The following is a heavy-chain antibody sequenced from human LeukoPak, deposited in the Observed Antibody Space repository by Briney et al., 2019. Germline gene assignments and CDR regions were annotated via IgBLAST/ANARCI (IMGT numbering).Heavy chain of an antibody. D-gene: IGHD4/OR15-4a*01. J-gene: IGHJ6*02. V-gene: IGHV4-59*01. Sequence: SETLSLTCTVSGGSISGYYWSWLRQPPGKGLEWIGYIYHSGFTDYNPSLRSRVTISVDTSKNQFSLKLNSVTAADTAVYYCAREDPRTKVPEGMDVWGQGTTVTVSS. CDR2: IYHSGFT. CDR3: AREDPRTKVPEGMDV. CDR1: GGSISGYY.